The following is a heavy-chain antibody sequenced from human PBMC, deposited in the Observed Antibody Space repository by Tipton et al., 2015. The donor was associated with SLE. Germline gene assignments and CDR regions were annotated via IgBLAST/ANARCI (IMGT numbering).Heavy chain of an antibody. CDR3: ARDGTGGWMGD. CDR2: IKQDGSEK. V-gene: IGHV3-7*01. CDR1: GFTFSSYW. D-gene: IGHD7-27*01. Sequence: SLRLSCAASGFTFSSYWMSWVRQAPGKGLEWVANIKQDGSEKYYMDSVKGRFTISRDNAKNSLYLQMNSLRAEDTAVYYCARDGTGGWMGDWGQGTLVTVSS. J-gene: IGHJ4*02.